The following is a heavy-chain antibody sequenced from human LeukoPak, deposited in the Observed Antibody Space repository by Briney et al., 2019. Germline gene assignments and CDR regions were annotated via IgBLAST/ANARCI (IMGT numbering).Heavy chain of an antibody. CDR3: ARDYRSYPDY. Sequence: PSETLSLTCTVSGGSISSYYWSWIRQPPGKGLEWIGYIYYSGSTNYNPSLKSRVTISVDTSKNQFSLKLSSVTAADTAVYYCARDYRSYPDYWGQGTLVTVSS. V-gene: IGHV4-59*01. CDR1: GGSISSYY. CDR2: IYYSGST. J-gene: IGHJ4*02. D-gene: IGHD1-26*01.